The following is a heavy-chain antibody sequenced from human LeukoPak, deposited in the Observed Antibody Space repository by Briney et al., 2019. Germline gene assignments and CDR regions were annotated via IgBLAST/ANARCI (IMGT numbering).Heavy chain of an antibody. Sequence: GESLKISCKGSGYSFTSYWIGWVRQMPGKGLEWMGIIYPGDSDTRYSPSFQGQVTISADKSISTAYLQWSNLKASDRARFFWAGVYSYVWEYWGQGTLVTVSS. D-gene: IGHD5-18*01. CDR1: GYSFTSYW. J-gene: IGHJ4*02. V-gene: IGHV5-51*01. CDR2: IYPGDSDT. CDR3: AGVYSYVWEY.